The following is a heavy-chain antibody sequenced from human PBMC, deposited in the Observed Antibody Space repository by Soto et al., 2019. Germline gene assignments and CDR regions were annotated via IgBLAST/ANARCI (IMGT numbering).Heavy chain of an antibody. V-gene: IGHV1-3*01. CDR1: GYTFTSYA. J-gene: IGHJ6*02. CDR3: AREVLLQYYYYYGMDV. Sequence: ASVKVSCKASGYTFTSYAMHWARQAPGQGLEWMGWINAGNGNTKYSQKFQGRVTITRDTSASTAYMELSSLRSEDTAVYYCAREVLLQYYYYYGMDVWGQGTTVTVSS. CDR2: INAGNGNT. D-gene: IGHD3-22*01.